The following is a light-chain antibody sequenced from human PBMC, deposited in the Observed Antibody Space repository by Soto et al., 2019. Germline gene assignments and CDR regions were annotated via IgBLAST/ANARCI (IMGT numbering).Light chain of an antibody. CDR3: QQYGSSPRA. Sequence: EIVLTQSPGTLSLSPGERATLSCRASQSVSSSYLAWYQQKPGQAPRLLIYGASSRATGIPERFSGSGSGTDFTLNISRLEPEDFAVYYCQQYGSSPRAFGQGTKVEIK. J-gene: IGKJ1*01. CDR1: QSVSSSY. CDR2: GAS. V-gene: IGKV3-20*01.